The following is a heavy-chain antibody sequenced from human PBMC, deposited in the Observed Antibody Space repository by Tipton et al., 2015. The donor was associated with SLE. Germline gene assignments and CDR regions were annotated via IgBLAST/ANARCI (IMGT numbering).Heavy chain of an antibody. CDR2: ISYDGSNA. J-gene: IGHJ6*02. D-gene: IGHD2-21*01. CDR3: ASERHPGIHFDYAMDV. CDR1: GFTFSSYA. V-gene: IGHV3-30*04. Sequence: SLRLSCAASGFTFSSYAMHWVRQAPGKGLEWVAVISYDGSNAYYAGSVKGRFTISRDNSENTLYLQMTSLRVEDSAVYYCASERHPGIHFDYAMDVWGQGTTVTVSS.